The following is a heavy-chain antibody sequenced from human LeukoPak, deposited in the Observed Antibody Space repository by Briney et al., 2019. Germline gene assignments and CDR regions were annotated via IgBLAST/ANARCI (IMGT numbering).Heavy chain of an antibody. Sequence: GESLKISCKAIGYSFTNYWIAWVRQMPGKGLEGMGIIFPGDSDTTYSPSFQGQVTISVDNSISTAYLQWSSLKASDTAKYYCARTEYREYYYYYIDVWGQGTTVTVSS. CDR1: GYSFTNYW. D-gene: IGHD2/OR15-2a*01. CDR2: IFPGDSDT. J-gene: IGHJ6*02. CDR3: ARTEYREYYYYYIDV. V-gene: IGHV5-51*01.